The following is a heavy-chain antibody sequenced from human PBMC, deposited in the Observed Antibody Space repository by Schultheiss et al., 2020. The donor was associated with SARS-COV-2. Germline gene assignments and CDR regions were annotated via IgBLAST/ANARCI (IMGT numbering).Heavy chain of an antibody. CDR1: GGSISSYY. Sequence: SQTLSLTCTVSGGSISSYYWSWIRQPPGKGLEWIGSFYHSGSTYYNPSLKSRVTISVDTSKNQFSLKLSSLTAADTAVYYCARGGGSYLNPFDYWGQGTLVTVSS. CDR3: ARGGGSYLNPFDY. J-gene: IGHJ4*02. CDR2: FYHSGST. V-gene: IGHV4-59*08. D-gene: IGHD1-26*01.